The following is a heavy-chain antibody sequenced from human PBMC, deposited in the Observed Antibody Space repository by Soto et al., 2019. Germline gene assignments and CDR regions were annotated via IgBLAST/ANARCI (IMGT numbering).Heavy chain of an antibody. V-gene: IGHV1-2*02. Sequence: QVQLVQSGAEVQNPGASVKVSCKAAGYTFSAFHINWVRQAPVQGLEWMGWLNPNSGDTKLTQKFQGRVTMTRDTSIRTAYMELINLRSDDTAVYYGARGHCSSGSCDSWFDAWGQGTLVAVSS. J-gene: IGHJ5*02. CDR2: LNPNSGDT. CDR3: ARGHCSSGSCDSWFDA. D-gene: IGHD2-2*02. CDR1: GYTFSAFH.